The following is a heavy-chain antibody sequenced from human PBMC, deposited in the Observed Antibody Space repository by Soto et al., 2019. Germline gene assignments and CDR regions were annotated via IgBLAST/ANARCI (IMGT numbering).Heavy chain of an antibody. J-gene: IGHJ5*02. CDR1: GGSISSGGYS. Sequence: QLQLQESGSGLVKPSQTLSLTCAVSGGSISSGGYSWSWIRQPPGKGLECIGYIYHSGSTYYNPSLKSRVTISVDRSKSQFSLKLSSVTAADTAVYYCARSGHSTRGWCARWGQGTLVTVSS. CDR3: ARSGHSTRGWCAR. V-gene: IGHV4-30-2*01. D-gene: IGHD4-4*01. CDR2: IYHSGST.